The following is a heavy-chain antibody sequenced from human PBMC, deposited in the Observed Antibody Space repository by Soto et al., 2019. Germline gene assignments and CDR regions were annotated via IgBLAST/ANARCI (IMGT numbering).Heavy chain of an antibody. D-gene: IGHD2-21*02. J-gene: IGHJ4*02. Sequence: QVQLVQSGAEVKKPGASVKVSCKASGDTFTDYYIHWVRQAPGQGLEWMGTVNPSGGHTTYAQHFLGRMTMTRNTSTSTLYMELTSLTSEDTAVYYCARGGHVVVVTAALDYWGQGTLVTVSS. CDR3: ARGGHVVVVTAALDY. V-gene: IGHV1-46*01. CDR2: VNPSGGHT. CDR1: GDTFTDYY.